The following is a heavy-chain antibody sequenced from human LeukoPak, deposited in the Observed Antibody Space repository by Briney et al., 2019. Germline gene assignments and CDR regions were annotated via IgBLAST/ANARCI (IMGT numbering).Heavy chain of an antibody. J-gene: IGHJ4*02. CDR1: GFTFSSYA. CDR2: ISASGGTT. V-gene: IGHV3-23*01. CDR3: AKGDVLPSYPTFDY. Sequence: PGGSLRLSCAASGFTFSSYALSWVRQAPGKGLEWVSVISASGGTTYYADSVKGRFTISRDTSKDTLHLQMHSLRAEDTAVYYCAKGDVLPSYPTFDYWGQGTPVTVS. D-gene: IGHD3-16*02.